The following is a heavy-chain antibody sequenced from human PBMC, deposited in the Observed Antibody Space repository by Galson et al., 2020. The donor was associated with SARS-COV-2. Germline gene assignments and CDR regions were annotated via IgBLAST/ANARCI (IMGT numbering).Heavy chain of an antibody. J-gene: IGHJ4*02. V-gene: IGHV2-5*02. D-gene: IGHD5-18*01. CDR1: GFSLSTNGEG. Sequence: SGPTLACQTQTLTLTSSYVGFSLSTNGEGVDWMGQPPGMALEWPALKKWEDDKRYSPSQATRLTITKDTTKTHVVLIMTNVNPVDTATYYCAHPGGDAAMVARPFDYWGQGALVAVSS. CDR2: KKWEDDK. CDR3: AHPGGDAAMVARPFDY.